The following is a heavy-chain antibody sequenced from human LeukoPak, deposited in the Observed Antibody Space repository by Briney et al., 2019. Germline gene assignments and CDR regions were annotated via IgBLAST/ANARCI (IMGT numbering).Heavy chain of an antibody. CDR2: IYYSGST. D-gene: IGHD3-22*01. CDR1: GGSISRSSYY. CDR3: ARVSGITMIVVVPEDGFDV. J-gene: IGHJ3*01. Sequence: SETLSLTCTVSGGSISRSSYYWGWIRQPPGKGLEWIGSIYYSGSTYYNPSLKSRVTISVDTSKNQFSLKLSSVTAADTAVYYCARVSGITMIVVVPEDGFDVWGQGTMVTVSS. V-gene: IGHV4-39*01.